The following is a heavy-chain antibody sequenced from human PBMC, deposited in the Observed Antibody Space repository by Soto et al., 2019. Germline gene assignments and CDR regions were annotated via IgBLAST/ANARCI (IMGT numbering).Heavy chain of an antibody. V-gene: IGHV3-30*18. CDR2: ISFDGSNK. J-gene: IGHJ4*02. Sequence: QVQLVESGGGVVQPGRSLRLSCATSGFSFSSFGLHWVRQAPGKGLEWVAVISFDGSNKYYVDSVKGRFTISRDNSKNTLYLQMSSLRAEDTAVYYCAKGFSRYRPMAVDYCGQGTLVNVSS. D-gene: IGHD3-10*01. CDR3: AKGFSRYRPMAVDY. CDR1: GFSFSSFG.